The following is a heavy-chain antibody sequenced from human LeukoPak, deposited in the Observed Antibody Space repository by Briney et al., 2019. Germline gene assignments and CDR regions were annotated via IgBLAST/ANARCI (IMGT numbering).Heavy chain of an antibody. D-gene: IGHD3-9*01. CDR3: ARLRYFDWLGPLDY. Sequence: ASVKVSCKASGYTFTGCYMHWVRQAPGQGLEWMGWINPNSGGTNYEQKFQGRVTMTRDTSISTAYMELSRLRSDDTAVYYCARLRYFDWLGPLDYWGQGTLVTVSS. CDR1: GYTFTGCY. CDR2: INPNSGGT. J-gene: IGHJ4*02. V-gene: IGHV1-2*02.